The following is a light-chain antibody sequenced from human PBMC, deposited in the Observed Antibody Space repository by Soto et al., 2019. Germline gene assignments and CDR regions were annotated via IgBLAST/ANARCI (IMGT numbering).Light chain of an antibody. Sequence: EIVLTQSPATLSLSPGERATLSCRASQGVSRYLAWYQQKPGQAPRLLIYDASNRATGIPARFSGSGSGTDFTLTISYLEPEDFAVYYCQHRSNWPLTFGGGTKVEIK. CDR1: QGVSRY. CDR3: QHRSNWPLT. CDR2: DAS. J-gene: IGKJ4*01. V-gene: IGKV3-11*01.